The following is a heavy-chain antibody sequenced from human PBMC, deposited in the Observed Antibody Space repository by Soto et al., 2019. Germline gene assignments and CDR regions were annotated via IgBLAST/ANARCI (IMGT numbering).Heavy chain of an antibody. V-gene: IGHV3-7*03. CDR3: ASPVGRYTYYYYGMDV. J-gene: IGHJ6*02. CDR1: GFTSGSYW. Sequence: EVQLVESGGGLVKPGGSLRLSCAASGFTSGSYWMSWVRQAPGKGLEWVANIKQDGSEKYYVDSVKGRFTISRDNAKKSLYLQMNSLRAEDTAVYFCASPVGRYTYYYYGMDVWGQGTTVTVSS. D-gene: IGHD3-16*02. CDR2: IKQDGSEK.